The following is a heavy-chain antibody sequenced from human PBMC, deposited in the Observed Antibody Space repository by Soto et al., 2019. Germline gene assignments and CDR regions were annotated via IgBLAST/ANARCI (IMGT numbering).Heavy chain of an antibody. D-gene: IGHD3-3*01. V-gene: IGHV4-59*01. CDR2: IYYSGST. Sequence: SETLSLTCTVSGGSISSYYWSWIRQPPGKGLEWIGYIYYSGSTNYNPSLKSRVTISVDTSKNQFSLKLSSVTAADTAVYYCARDLGIFGVVGMDVWGKGTTVTVSS. CDR1: GGSISSYY. J-gene: IGHJ6*03. CDR3: ARDLGIFGVVGMDV.